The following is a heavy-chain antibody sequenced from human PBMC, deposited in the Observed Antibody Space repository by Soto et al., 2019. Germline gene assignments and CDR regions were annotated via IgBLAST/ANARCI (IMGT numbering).Heavy chain of an antibody. CDR3: ATLLGHGGDYYFDY. Sequence: SETLSLTCAVYGGSFSGYYWSWIRQPPGKGLEWIGEINHSGSTNYNPSLKSRVTISVDTAKNQFSLKLSSVTAADTAVYYCATLLGHGGDYYFDYWGQGTLVTVSS. CDR2: INHSGST. CDR1: GGSFSGYY. J-gene: IGHJ4*02. D-gene: IGHD3-16*01. V-gene: IGHV4-34*01.